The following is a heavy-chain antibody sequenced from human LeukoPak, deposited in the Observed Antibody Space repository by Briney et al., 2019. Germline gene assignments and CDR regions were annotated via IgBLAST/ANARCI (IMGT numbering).Heavy chain of an antibody. J-gene: IGHJ4*02. V-gene: IGHV4-59*08. CDR1: GGSISTYY. CDR2: IYYSGST. CDR3: ARNQRGFDY. Sequence: PETLSLTCTVSGGSISTYYWSWIRQPPGKGLEWIGYIYYSGSTNYNPSLKSRVTISVDTSKNQFSLKLSSVTAADTAVYYCARNQRGFDYWGQGTLVTVSS. D-gene: IGHD6-25*01.